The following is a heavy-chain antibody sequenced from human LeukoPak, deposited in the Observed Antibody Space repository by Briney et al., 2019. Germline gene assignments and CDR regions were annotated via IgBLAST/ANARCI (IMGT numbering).Heavy chain of an antibody. CDR3: ARFLYYMDV. J-gene: IGHJ6*03. Sequence: GGSLRLSCAASGFTFVDYAMHWVRQAPGKGLEWVSGITWNSDNIEYADSVKGRFTISRDNAKNSLYLQMNSLRAEDTAVYYCARFLYYMDVWGKGTTVTISS. CDR1: GFTFVDYA. CDR2: ITWNSDNI. D-gene: IGHD2/OR15-2a*01. V-gene: IGHV3-9*01.